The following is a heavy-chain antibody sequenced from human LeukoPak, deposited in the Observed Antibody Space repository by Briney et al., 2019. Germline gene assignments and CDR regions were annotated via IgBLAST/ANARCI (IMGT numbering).Heavy chain of an antibody. D-gene: IGHD1-26*01. CDR2: LNPNSGNT. Sequence: ASVKVSCKASGDTFTTYDVNWVRQATGQGLEWMGWLNPNSGNTGYVQKFQGRVTMTMNTPISTAYMELTSLTSEDTAVYYCARSTMGARRKYDYWGQGTLVTVSS. V-gene: IGHV1-8*01. J-gene: IGHJ4*02. CDR3: ARSTMGARRKYDY. CDR1: GDTFTTYD.